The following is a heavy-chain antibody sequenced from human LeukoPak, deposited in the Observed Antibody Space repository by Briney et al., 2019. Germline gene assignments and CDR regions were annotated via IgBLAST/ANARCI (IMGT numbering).Heavy chain of an antibody. CDR1: GFTFSSHS. Sequence: AGSLRLSCAASGFTFSSHSMNWVRQAPGKGLEWLSYIDSGSGNIYYRDSVKGRFNISRDNAQDSLYLQMDSLRDEDTAVYYCAREDDDWGPNTLDVWGQGTVVTV. CDR3: AREDDDWGPNTLDV. D-gene: IGHD7-27*01. V-gene: IGHV3-48*02. CDR2: IDSGSGNI. J-gene: IGHJ3*01.